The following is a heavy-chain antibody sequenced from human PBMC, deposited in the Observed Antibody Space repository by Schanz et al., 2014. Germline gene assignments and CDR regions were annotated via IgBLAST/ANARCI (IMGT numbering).Heavy chain of an antibody. Sequence: EVQLVESGGGLVQPGGSLRLSCAASGFTFSSYWMHWVRQAPGKGLVWISRINSDGSSARYADSVKGRFTISRDNAKNTLYLQMNSVRAEDSAVYYCAKCIGWYGRCAFDIWGQGTMVTVSS. CDR2: INSDGSSA. CDR1: GFTFSSYW. CDR3: AKCIGWYGRCAFDI. J-gene: IGHJ3*02. D-gene: IGHD6-19*01. V-gene: IGHV3-74*02.